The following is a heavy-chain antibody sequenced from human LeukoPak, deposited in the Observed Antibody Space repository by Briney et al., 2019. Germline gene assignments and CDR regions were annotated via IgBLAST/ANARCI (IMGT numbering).Heavy chain of an antibody. V-gene: IGHV5-51*01. CDR1: GYSSTSYW. J-gene: IGHJ6*03. D-gene: IGHD2-15*01. Sequence: EALKISCKGYGYSSTSYWIGWGRHMPAKGLVWMGRIYPGDSDTRYNPSSQGRVTTSADKTTTTTYHRCISLQSSDTATYYSARRYCSGGSCYNYMDFWGRGTTVTVSS. CDR2: IYPGDSDT. CDR3: ARRYCSGGSCYNYMDF.